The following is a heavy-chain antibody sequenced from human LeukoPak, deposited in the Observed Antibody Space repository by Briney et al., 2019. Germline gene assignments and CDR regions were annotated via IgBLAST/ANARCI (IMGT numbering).Heavy chain of an antibody. V-gene: IGHV4-59*08. Sequence: SETLSLTCTVSGGSISSYCWSWIRQPPGKGLEWIGYIYYTGSTNYNPSLKSRVTISVDTSKNQFSLKLSSVTAADTAVYYCARHTLVAASSFDYWGQGTLVTVSS. CDR1: GGSISSYC. J-gene: IGHJ4*02. D-gene: IGHD2-15*01. CDR2: IYYTGST. CDR3: ARHTLVAASSFDY.